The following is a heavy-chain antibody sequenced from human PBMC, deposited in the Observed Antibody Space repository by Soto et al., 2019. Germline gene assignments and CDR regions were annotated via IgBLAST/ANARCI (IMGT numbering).Heavy chain of an antibody. V-gene: IGHV3-74*01. CDR1: GITFTNYW. CDR2: VDSDGRGT. CDR3: GTVFEH. J-gene: IGHJ4*02. Sequence: EVQLVESGGGSVQPGESLRLSCVASGITFTNYWMHWVRQVPGKGLVWVARVDSDGRGTSYAVFVKGRFTISRDNAKTTLYLKMNSLRVEDTAMYYCGTVFEHWGQGIPVTVSS.